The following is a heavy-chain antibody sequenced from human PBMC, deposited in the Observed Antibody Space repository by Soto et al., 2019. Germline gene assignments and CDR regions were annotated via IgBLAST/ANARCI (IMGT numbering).Heavy chain of an antibody. V-gene: IGHV3-30-3*01. J-gene: IGHJ6*02. D-gene: IGHD4-4*01. CDR2: ISYDGSNK. CDR3: ARESTVTAGGYYYYYGMDV. Sequence: GGSLRLSCAASGFTFSGYAMHWVRQAPGKGLEWVAVISYDGSNKYYADSVKGRFTISRDNSKNTLYLQMNSLRAEDTAVYYCARESTVTAGGYYYYYGMDVWGQGTTVTVSS. CDR1: GFTFSGYA.